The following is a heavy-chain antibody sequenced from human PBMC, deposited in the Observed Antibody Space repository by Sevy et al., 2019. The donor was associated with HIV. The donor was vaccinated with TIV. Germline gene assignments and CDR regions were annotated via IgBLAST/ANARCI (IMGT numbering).Heavy chain of an antibody. CDR3: AKAVAVAGRRDWFDP. V-gene: IGHV3-30*02. D-gene: IGHD6-19*01. CDR2: IRYDGSNK. J-gene: IGHJ5*02. CDR1: GFTFSSYG. Sequence: GGSLRLSCAASGFTFSSYGMHWVRQAPGKGLEWVAFIRYDGSNKYYADSVNGRFTISRDNSKNTLYLQMNSLRAEDTAVYYCAKAVAVAGRRDWFDPWGQGTLVTVSS.